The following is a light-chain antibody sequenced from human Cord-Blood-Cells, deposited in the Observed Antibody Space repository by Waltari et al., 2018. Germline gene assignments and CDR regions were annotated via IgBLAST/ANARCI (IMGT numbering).Light chain of an antibody. Sequence: IQLTQSPSSPSASVGDRVTINCRASQRISSYLNWYQQKPGKAPKLLIYAASSLQSGVPSRFSGSGSGTDFTLTISSLQPENFATYYCQQSYSTPRTFGQGTKLEIK. CDR3: QQSYSTPRT. CDR2: AAS. CDR1: QRISSY. V-gene: IGKV1-39*01. J-gene: IGKJ2*01.